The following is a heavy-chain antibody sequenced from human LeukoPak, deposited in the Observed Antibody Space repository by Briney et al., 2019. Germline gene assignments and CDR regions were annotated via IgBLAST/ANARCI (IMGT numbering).Heavy chain of an antibody. CDR3: ATTGYSNRNY. J-gene: IGHJ4*02. V-gene: IGHV3-23*01. D-gene: IGHD6-13*01. CDR1: GFTFSSYS. CDR2: ISGRDGST. Sequence: GGSLRLSCAASGFTFSSYSMNWVRQAPGKGLQWVSSISGRDGSTYYAASVKGRFTISRDNSKNTLYLQMNSLRDEDTAVYYCATTGYSNRNYWGQGTLVTVSS.